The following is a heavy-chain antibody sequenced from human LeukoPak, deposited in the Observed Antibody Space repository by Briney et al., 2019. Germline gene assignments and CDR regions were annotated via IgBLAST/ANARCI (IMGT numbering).Heavy chain of an antibody. D-gene: IGHD3-16*02. J-gene: IGHJ5*02. CDR1: GYSISSGYY. Sequence: SETLSLTCTVSGYSISSGYYWGWIRQPPGKGLEWIGSIYHSGSTYYNPSLKSRVTISVDTSKNQFSLKLSSVTAADTAVYYCARDMPPGGDMITFGGVIAYSWFDPWGRGTLVTVSS. CDR3: ARDMPPGGDMITFGGVIAYSWFDP. CDR2: IYHSGST. V-gene: IGHV4-38-2*02.